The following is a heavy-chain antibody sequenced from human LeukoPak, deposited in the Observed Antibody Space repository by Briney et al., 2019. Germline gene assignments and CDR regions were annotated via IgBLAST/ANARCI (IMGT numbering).Heavy chain of an antibody. J-gene: IGHJ4*02. Sequence: GGSLRLSCAAPGFTFNSYWMSWVRQAPGKGLEWVANIKQDGSEKYYVDSVKVRCTISRDNAKNSLYLQMNSLRAEDTAVYYCARVWPYTGRPYAYDFWGQGSLVTVSS. CDR3: ARVWPYTGRPYAYDF. D-gene: IGHD1-26*01. CDR1: GFTFNSYW. CDR2: IKQDGSEK. V-gene: IGHV3-7*05.